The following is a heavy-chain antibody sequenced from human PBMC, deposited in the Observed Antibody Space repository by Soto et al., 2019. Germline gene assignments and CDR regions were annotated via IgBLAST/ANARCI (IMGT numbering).Heavy chain of an antibody. Sequence: QVPLVQSGAEVKKPGASVKVSCKASGYTFTGYYMHWVRQAPGQGLEWMGWINPNSGGTNYAQKFQGWVTMTRDTSISTAYMELSRLRSDDTAVYYCARDRTRGVTTYFDYWGQGTLVTVSS. CDR2: INPNSGGT. D-gene: IGHD4-17*01. V-gene: IGHV1-2*04. CDR1: GYTFTGYY. CDR3: ARDRTRGVTTYFDY. J-gene: IGHJ4*02.